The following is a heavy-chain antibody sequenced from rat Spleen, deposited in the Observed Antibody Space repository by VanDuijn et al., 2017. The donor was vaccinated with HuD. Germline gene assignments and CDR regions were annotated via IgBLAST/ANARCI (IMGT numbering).Heavy chain of an antibody. CDR1: GYSITSSYR. D-gene: IGHD1-10*01. CDR3: ARSYYNNPFDY. V-gene: IGHV3-3*01. J-gene: IGHJ2*01. Sequence: EVQLQESGPGLVKPSQSLSLTCSVTGYSITSSYRWNWIRKFPGNKLEWMGYINSAGSTNYNPSLKSRISITRDTSKNQFFLQVNSVTTEDTATYYCARSYYNNPFDYWGQGVMVTVSS. CDR2: INSAGST.